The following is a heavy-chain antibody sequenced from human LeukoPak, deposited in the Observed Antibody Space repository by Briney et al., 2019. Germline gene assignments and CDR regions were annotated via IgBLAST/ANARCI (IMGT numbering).Heavy chain of an antibody. J-gene: IGHJ4*02. CDR3: AAGVGATPFDY. V-gene: IGHV4-38-2*02. CDR1: GYSISSGYY. CDR2: IYHSGST. Sequence: SETLSLTCTVSGYSISSGYYWGWIRQPPGKGLEWIGSIYHSGSTYYNPSLKSRVTMSLDTSKNQFSLRLRSVTAADTAVYYCAAGVGATPFDYWGQGTLVTVSS. D-gene: IGHD1-26*01.